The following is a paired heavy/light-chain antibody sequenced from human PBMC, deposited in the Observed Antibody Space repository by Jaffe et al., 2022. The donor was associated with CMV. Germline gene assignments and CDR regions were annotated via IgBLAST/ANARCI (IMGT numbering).Light chain of an antibody. V-gene: IGKV1-17*03. CDR1: QGIRDH. CDR3: LQYNSFPWT. Sequence: DIQMTQSPSAMSASVGDRVTISCRATQGIRDHLAWFQQKPGKVPKRLMYAASSLQSGVPSRFSGSGSGTEFTLTISSLQPEDFATYYCLQYNSFPWTFGQGTRVEMK. J-gene: IGKJ1*01. CDR2: AAS.
Heavy chain of an antibody. J-gene: IGHJ6*02. Sequence: QVQLVQSGADVQKPGASVRVSCKASGYTFTDYYMQWVRQAPGQGLEWMGNINPNNGDTNYAQKFRGRVTLTMDTSISIAYMELFRLTSDDTAVYYCSPSRGHSSGTYLGLDIWGQGTTVTVSS. CDR3: SPSRGHSSGTYLGLDI. V-gene: IGHV1-2*02. CDR2: INPNNGDT. CDR1: GYTFTDYY. D-gene: IGHD3-10*01.